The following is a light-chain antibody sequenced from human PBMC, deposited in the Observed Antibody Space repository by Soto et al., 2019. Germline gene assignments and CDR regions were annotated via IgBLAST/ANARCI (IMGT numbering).Light chain of an antibody. J-gene: IGKJ1*01. Sequence: EIVLTQSPATLSLSPGERATLSCRASQSISSFYLAWYQQTPGQAPRLLIYDASSRAAGIPDRFSGGGSGTDFTLTISRLEPEDFGVYYCQQYGGSPRTFGQGTKVEIK. V-gene: IGKV3-20*01. CDR3: QQYGGSPRT. CDR1: QSISSFY. CDR2: DAS.